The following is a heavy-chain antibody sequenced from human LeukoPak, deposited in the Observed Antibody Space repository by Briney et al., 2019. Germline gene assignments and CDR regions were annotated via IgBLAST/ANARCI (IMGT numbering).Heavy chain of an antibody. CDR3: ARGTYYNFWSGYYITAFDI. Sequence: SETLSLTCAVYGGSFSGYYWSWIRQPPGKGLEWIGEINHSGSTNYNPSLKSRVTISVDTSKNQFSLKLSSLTAAETAVYYCARGTYYNFWSGYYITAFDIWGQGTMVTVSS. J-gene: IGHJ3*02. V-gene: IGHV4-34*01. D-gene: IGHD3-3*01. CDR2: INHSGST. CDR1: GGSFSGYY.